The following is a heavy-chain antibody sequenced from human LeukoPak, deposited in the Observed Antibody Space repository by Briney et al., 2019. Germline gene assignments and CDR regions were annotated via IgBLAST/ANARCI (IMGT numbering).Heavy chain of an antibody. CDR1: GFTFSSYG. CDR3: ARVEGSDGYDYYYYMEV. D-gene: IGHD6-25*01. J-gene: IGHJ6*03. Sequence: PGGSLRLSCSPSGFTFSSYGMSWVPQAPGKGVECVSTISGGGGSTHNAHSVRGQFTISRDNSKNTLYLQMNRLRAEDTAVYCCARVEGSDGYDYYYYMEVWGKGTTVTVSS. CDR2: ISGGGGST. V-gene: IGHV3-23*01.